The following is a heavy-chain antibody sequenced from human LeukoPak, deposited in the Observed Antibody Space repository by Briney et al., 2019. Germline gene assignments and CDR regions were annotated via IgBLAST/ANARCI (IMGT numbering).Heavy chain of an antibody. CDR1: GFTFSSYG. J-gene: IGHJ4*02. Sequence: GGSLRLSCAASGFTFSSYGMHWVRQAPGKGLEWVAFIRYDGSNKYYADSVKGRFTISRDNSKNTLYLQMNSLRAEDTAVYYCAKDQKYSISINFDYWGQGTLVTVSS. CDR2: IRYDGSNK. D-gene: IGHD6-6*01. V-gene: IGHV3-30*02. CDR3: AKDQKYSISINFDY.